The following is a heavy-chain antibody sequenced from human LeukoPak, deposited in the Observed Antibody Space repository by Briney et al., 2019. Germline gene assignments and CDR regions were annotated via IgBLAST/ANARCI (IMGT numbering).Heavy chain of an antibody. V-gene: IGHV3-23*01. Sequence: GGSLRLSRAASGFTFSSYAMSWVRQAPGKGLEWVSAISGSGGTTYCADSVKGRFTISRDNSKNTLYLQMNSLRAEDTAVYYCATQVPSDPHFDYWGQGTLVTVSS. D-gene: IGHD4/OR15-4a*01. CDR3: ATQVPSDPHFDY. CDR1: GFTFSSYA. J-gene: IGHJ4*02. CDR2: ISGSGGTT.